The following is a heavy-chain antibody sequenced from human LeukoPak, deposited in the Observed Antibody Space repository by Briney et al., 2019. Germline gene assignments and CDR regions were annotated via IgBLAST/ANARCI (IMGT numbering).Heavy chain of an antibody. CDR2: IYYSGST. CDR3: ARFSDSSGYGFDY. V-gene: IGHV4-31*01. J-gene: IGHJ4*02. Sequence: SETLSLTCTVSGGSISSGGYYWSWIRQHPGKGLEWIGYIYYSGSTYYNPSLKSQVTISVDTSKNQFSLKLSSVTAADTAVYYCARFSDSSGYGFDYWGQGTLVTVSS. D-gene: IGHD3-22*01. CDR1: GGSISSGGYY.